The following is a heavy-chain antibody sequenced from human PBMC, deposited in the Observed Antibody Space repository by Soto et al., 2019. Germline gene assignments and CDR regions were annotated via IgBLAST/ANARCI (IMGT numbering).Heavy chain of an antibody. CDR1: GFILSDYT. Sequence: EVQLVESGGGLVKPGGSLRLSCVASGFILSDYTMNWVRQAPGKGLEWVSLISSSSSFIYYPDSVKGRFTISRDNAENSLFLQMNSLRAEDAAVYYCARVGHTTRIVAPGTGGDHWGQGTLVTVSS. J-gene: IGHJ4*02. CDR3: ARVGHTTRIVAPGTGGDH. D-gene: IGHD6-13*01. CDR2: ISSSSSFI. V-gene: IGHV3-21*01.